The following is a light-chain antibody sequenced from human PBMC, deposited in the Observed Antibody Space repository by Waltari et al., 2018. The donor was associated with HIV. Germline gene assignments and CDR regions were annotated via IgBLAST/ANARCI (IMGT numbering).Light chain of an antibody. CDR1: RSNIGSNH. V-gene: IGLV1-44*01. CDR3: GAWDDSLKGFM. CDR2: SNS. J-gene: IGLJ3*02. Sequence: QSVLTQPPSASGAPGQRVTIPCSGSRSNIGSNHVSWYQQLPGTAPKLLISSNSQRPSGVPDRFSGSKSGSSASLAISGLQSEDESQYFCGAWDDSLKGFMFGGGTQLTVL.